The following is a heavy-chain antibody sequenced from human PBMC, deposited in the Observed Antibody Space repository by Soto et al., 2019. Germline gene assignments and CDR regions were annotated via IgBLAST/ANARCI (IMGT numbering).Heavy chain of an antibody. D-gene: IGHD2-2*01. CDR3: ARDLLVVPAAIVDY. CDR2: IKQDGSEK. Sequence: GGSLRLSCAASGFTFSSYWMSWVRQAPGKGLEWVANIKQDGSEKYYVDSVKGRFTISRDNAKNSLYLQMNSLRAEDTAVYYCARDLLVVPAAIVDYWGQGTLVTVSS. CDR1: GFTFSSYW. V-gene: IGHV3-7*01. J-gene: IGHJ4*02.